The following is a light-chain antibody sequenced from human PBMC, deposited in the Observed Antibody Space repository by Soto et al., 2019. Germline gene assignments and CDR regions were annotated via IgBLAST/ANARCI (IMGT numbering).Light chain of an antibody. Sequence: QSALTQPASVSGSPGQSITISCTGTSSDVGGYNYVSWYQQHPGKAPKLMIYEVSNRPSGVSNRFSDSKSGNTASLTISGLQAEDEADYYCSSYTSISTLVVFGGGTKLTVL. J-gene: IGLJ2*01. V-gene: IGLV2-14*01. CDR1: SSDVGGYNY. CDR3: SSYTSISTLVV. CDR2: EVS.